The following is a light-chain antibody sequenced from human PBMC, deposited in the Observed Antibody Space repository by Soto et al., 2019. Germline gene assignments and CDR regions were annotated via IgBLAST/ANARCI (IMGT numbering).Light chain of an antibody. J-gene: IGKJ1*01. CDR2: DAS. CDR3: QQYNTYPWT. Sequence: DIPMTQSPSTLSASVEDRDTITCLSSQSISGYLAWYQQKPGKAPKLLIYDASSLESGVPSRFSGSASGTEFTLTISSLQPDDFATYYCQQYNTYPWTFGQGTKVDIK. CDR1: QSISGY. V-gene: IGKV1-5*01.